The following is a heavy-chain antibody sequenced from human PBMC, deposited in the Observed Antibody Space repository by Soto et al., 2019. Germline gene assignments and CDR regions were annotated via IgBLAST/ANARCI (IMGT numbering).Heavy chain of an antibody. CDR1: GFTFSTYA. CDR2: ITGSGGRT. Sequence: EVQLLESGGGLVQPGGSLRLSCAASGFTFSTYAMIWVRQAPGKGLEWVSVITGSGGRTYYADSVKGRFTISRDTSKKTPLLQMNSLRAEDTAVYYCAKDRYGDYGGIDYWGQGTMVTVSS. J-gene: IGHJ4*02. V-gene: IGHV3-23*01. CDR3: AKDRYGDYGGIDY. D-gene: IGHD4-17*01.